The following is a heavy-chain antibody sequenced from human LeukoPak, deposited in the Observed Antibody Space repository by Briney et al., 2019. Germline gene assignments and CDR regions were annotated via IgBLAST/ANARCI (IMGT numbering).Heavy chain of an antibody. D-gene: IGHD2-2*01. CDR3: PRANALYCSSTSCLFDY. V-gene: IGHV1-2*02. J-gene: IGHJ4*02. CDR1: AYTFTVYY. Sequence: ASVTVSFKASAYTFTVYYMHWVRQAPGQGLEWMAWINPNSGGTYYAQNFHDTITMTRDTSISPAYMELSRLRSDDSAISCCPRANALYCSSTSCLFDYWGQGTLVTVSS. CDR2: INPNSGGT.